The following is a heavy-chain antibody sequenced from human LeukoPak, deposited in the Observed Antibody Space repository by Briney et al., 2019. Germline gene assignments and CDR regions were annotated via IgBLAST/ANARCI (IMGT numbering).Heavy chain of an antibody. V-gene: IGHV1-24*01. D-gene: IGHD2-2*01. CDR1: GYTLTELS. Sequence: GASVKVSCKVSGYTLTELSMHWVRQAPGKGLEWMGGFDPEDGETIYAQKLQGRVTMTEDTSTDTAYMELRSLRSEDTAVYYCARAESLHCSSTSCGYYYHYYMDVWGKGTTVTVSS. CDR3: ARAESLHCSSTSCGYYYHYYMDV. J-gene: IGHJ6*03. CDR2: FDPEDGET.